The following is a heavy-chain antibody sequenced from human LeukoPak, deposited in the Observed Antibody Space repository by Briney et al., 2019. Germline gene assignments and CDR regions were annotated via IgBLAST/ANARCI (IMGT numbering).Heavy chain of an antibody. J-gene: IGHJ3*02. D-gene: IGHD3-10*01. CDR1: GFTFEDYG. CDR3: ARDERSYDGRYYPYDFDI. CDR2: ISRNGGTT. Sequence: GGSLRLSCAASGFTFEDYGMSWVRQAPGKGLEWVAGISRNGGTTGHADSVKGRFTISRDNAEKSLFLQMKTLRAEDTALYYCARDERSYDGRYYPYDFDIWGQGTMVTVSS. V-gene: IGHV3-20*04.